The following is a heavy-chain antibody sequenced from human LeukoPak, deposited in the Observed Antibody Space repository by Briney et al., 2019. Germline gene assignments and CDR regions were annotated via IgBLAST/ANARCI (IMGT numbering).Heavy chain of an antibody. CDR2: VNPNSGGT. Sequence: ASVKVSCKASGYTFTGYYMHWVRQAPGQGLEWMGWVNPNSGGTNYAQKFQGWVTMTRDTSISTAYMELSRLRSDDTAVYYCARDRTPTTSYSSGWSEVDYWGQGTLATVSS. D-gene: IGHD6-19*01. J-gene: IGHJ4*02. V-gene: IGHV1-2*04. CDR1: GYTFTGYY. CDR3: ARDRTPTTSYSSGWSEVDY.